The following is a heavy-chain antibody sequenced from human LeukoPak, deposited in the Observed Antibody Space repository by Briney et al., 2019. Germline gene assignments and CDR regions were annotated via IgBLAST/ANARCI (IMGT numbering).Heavy chain of an antibody. Sequence: GGSLRLSCAASGFTVSTVYMSWVRQAPGKGLEWVSIIYSTGSTYNSDSVKGRLTISRDNSKNTLYLQMNSLRGEDTAVYYCARGVLRGVYDFWGQGTLLTVSS. D-gene: IGHD3-10*01. CDR3: ARGVLRGVYDF. J-gene: IGHJ4*02. CDR2: IYSTGST. V-gene: IGHV3-66*01. CDR1: GFTVSTVY.